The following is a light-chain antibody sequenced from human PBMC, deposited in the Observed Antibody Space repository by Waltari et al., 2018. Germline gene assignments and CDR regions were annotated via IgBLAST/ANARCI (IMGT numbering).Light chain of an antibody. J-gene: IGKJ2*03. V-gene: IGKV2-29*02. CDR2: RAS. Sequence: EIVMTQTPLSLSVTSGEPASNSYRSSQGLLYSDRNTYLYWYLQKSGQPPRLLIYRASNRFSGVPDRFSGSGSGTDFTLKISRVEAEDVGIYYCMQALQSPYSFGQGTTVEIK. CDR1: QGLLYSDRNTY. CDR3: MQALQSPYS.